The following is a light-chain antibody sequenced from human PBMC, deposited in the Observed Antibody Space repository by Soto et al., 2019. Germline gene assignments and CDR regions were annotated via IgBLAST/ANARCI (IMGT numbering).Light chain of an antibody. CDR3: QQRSNWPAT. J-gene: IGKJ4*01. V-gene: IGKV3-11*01. CDR2: DAS. CDR1: QSVSSY. Sequence: EIVLTQSPATLSLSPGDRATLSCRASQSVSSYLAWYQQKPGQAPRLLSYDASNGATGIPARFSGSGSGTDFPLTITSLEPEDFAFYYCQQRSNWPATFGGGTTVEIK.